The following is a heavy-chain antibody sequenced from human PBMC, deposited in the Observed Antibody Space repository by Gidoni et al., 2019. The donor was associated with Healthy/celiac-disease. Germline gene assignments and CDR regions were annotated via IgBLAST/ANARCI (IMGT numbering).Heavy chain of an antibody. D-gene: IGHD4-17*01. J-gene: IGHJ4*02. Sequence: QVQLVESGGGLVKPGGSLRLSCAASGFTFSDYYMSWIRQAPGKGLEWVSYISSSSSYTNYADSVKGRFTISRDNAKNSLYLQMNSLRAEDTAVYYCARVEDYGDYVFVWGQGTLVTVSS. CDR3: ARVEDYGDYVFV. CDR2: ISSSSSYT. V-gene: IGHV3-11*05. CDR1: GFTFSDYY.